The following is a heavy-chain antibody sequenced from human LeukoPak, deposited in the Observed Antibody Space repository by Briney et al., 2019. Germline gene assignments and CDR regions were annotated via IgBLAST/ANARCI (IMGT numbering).Heavy chain of an antibody. CDR3: ARDIARRYFDY. D-gene: IGHD1-26*01. Sequence: GGSLRLSCAASGFTFSSYGMHWVRQAPSKGLEWVAVIWYDGSNKYYADSVKGRLTISRDNSKNTLYLQMNSLRAEDTAVYYCARDIARRYFDYWGQGTLVTVSS. CDR2: IWYDGSNK. V-gene: IGHV3-33*01. CDR1: GFTFSSYG. J-gene: IGHJ4*02.